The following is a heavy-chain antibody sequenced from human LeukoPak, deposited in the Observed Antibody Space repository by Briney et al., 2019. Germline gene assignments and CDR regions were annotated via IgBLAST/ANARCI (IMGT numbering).Heavy chain of an antibody. J-gene: IGHJ5*02. V-gene: IGHV1-69*05. CDR3: AREHVEDIVVVPAAPNWFDP. Sequence: ASVKVSCKASGGTFSSYAISWVRQAPGQGLEWMGGIIPIFGTANYAQKLQGRVTITTDESTSTAYMELSSLRSEDTAVYYCAREHVEDIVVVPAAPNWFDPWGQGTLVTVSS. D-gene: IGHD2-2*01. CDR2: IIPIFGTA. CDR1: GGTFSSYA.